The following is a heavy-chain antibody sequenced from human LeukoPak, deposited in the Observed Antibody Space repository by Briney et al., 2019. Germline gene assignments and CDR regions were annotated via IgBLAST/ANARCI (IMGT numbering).Heavy chain of an antibody. D-gene: IGHD4-17*01. J-gene: IGHJ6*03. CDR2: INWNGDNT. CDR3: ARAVTTLDNYYYMDV. V-gene: IGHV3-20*04. CDR1: GFTFDEYG. Sequence: GGSLRLSCAASGFTFDEYGMSWVRQVPGKGLEWVSGINWNGDNTGYGDSMKGRFTISRDNAKNSLYLQMNSLRAEDTALYYCARAVTTLDNYYYMDVWGKGTTVTVSS.